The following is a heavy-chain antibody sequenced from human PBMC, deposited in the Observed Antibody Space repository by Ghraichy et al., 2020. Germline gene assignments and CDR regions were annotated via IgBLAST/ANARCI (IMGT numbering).Heavy chain of an antibody. J-gene: IGHJ5*02. V-gene: IGHV1-2*02. CDR3: ARARSYDFWSGYYGRFDP. Sequence: ASVKVSCKASGYTFIGYYMHWVRQAPGQGLEWMGWINPNSGGTIYAQKFQGRVTMTRDTSISTAYMELSRLRSDDTAVYYCARARSYDFWSGYYGRFDPWGQGTLVTVSS. D-gene: IGHD3-3*01. CDR2: INPNSGGT. CDR1: GYTFIGYY.